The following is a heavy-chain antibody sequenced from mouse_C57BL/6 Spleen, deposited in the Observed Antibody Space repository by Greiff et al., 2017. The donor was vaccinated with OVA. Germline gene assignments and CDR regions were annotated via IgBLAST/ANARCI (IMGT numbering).Heavy chain of an antibody. J-gene: IGHJ2*01. CDR3: ARRDDGYYDYFDY. V-gene: IGHV5-9*01. CDR1: GFTFSSYT. CDR2: ISGGGGNT. Sequence: DVMLVESGGGLVKPGGSLKLSCAASGFTFSSYTMSWVRQTPEKRLEWVATISGGGGNTYYPDSVKGRFTISRDNAKNTLYLQMSSLRSEDTALYYCARRDDGYYDYFDYWGQGTTLTVSS. D-gene: IGHD2-3*01.